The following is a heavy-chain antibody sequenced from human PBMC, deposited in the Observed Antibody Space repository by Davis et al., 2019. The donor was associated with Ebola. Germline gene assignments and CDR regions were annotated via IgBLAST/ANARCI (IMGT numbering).Heavy chain of an antibody. CDR1: RFTFSSYS. D-gene: IGHD2-2*02. CDR3: ARDLYLGSWNYYGMDV. CDR2: ISSSSSTI. Sequence: GGSLRLSCAASRFTFSSYSMNWVRQAPGKGLEWVSSISSSSSTIYYADSVRGRFTISRDNAKNSLYLQMNSLRAEDTAVYYCARDLYLGSWNYYGMDVWGQGTTVTVSS. V-gene: IGHV3-48*04. J-gene: IGHJ6*02.